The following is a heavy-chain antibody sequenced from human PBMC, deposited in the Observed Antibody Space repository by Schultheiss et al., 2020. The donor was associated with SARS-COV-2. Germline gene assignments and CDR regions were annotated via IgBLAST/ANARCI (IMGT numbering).Heavy chain of an antibody. CDR1: GFTFSTYD. Sequence: GGSLRLSCAVSGFTFSTYDMHWVRQAPGKGLEWVAVISYDGRNKYYADSVKGRFTISRDNSKNTLYLQMNSLRAEDTAVYYCAKGHSSGWYPSPLDYWGQGTLVTVSS. J-gene: IGHJ4*02. V-gene: IGHV3-30*18. CDR3: AKGHSSGWYPSPLDY. D-gene: IGHD6-19*01. CDR2: ISYDGRNK.